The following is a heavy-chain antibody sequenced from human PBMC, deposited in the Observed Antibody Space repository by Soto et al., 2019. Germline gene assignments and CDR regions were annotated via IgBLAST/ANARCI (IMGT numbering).Heavy chain of an antibody. J-gene: IGHJ3*02. CDR1: GGTFSSYA. V-gene: IGHV1-69*13. Sequence: SVKVSCKASGGTFSSYAISWVRQAPGQGLEWMGGIIPIFGTANYAQKFQGRVTITADESTSTAYMELSSLRSEDAAVYYCARDLVPIYDSRIYAFDIWGQGTMVTVSS. CDR3: ARDLVPIYDSRIYAFDI. CDR2: IIPIFGTA. D-gene: IGHD3-22*01.